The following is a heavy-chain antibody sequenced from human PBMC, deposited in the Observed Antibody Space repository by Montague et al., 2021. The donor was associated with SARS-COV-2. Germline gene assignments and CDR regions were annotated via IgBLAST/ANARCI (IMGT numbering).Heavy chain of an antibody. Sequence: SETLSLTCTVSGGSISTYYWRWIRQPAGKGLEWIGRIFTSGTASYSPSLKSRVTMAVDTSKNQFSLKVTSVTAADTAVYYCARTPASGYHGGFDSWGQGALVTVSS. CDR2: IFTSGTA. V-gene: IGHV4-4*07. D-gene: IGHD2-2*01. CDR3: ARTPASGYHGGFDS. J-gene: IGHJ4*02. CDR1: GGSISTYY.